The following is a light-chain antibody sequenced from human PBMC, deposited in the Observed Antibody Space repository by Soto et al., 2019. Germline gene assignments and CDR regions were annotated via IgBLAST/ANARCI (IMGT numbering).Light chain of an antibody. J-gene: IGKJ1*01. V-gene: IGKV3-20*01. CDR1: QSVSSSY. CDR2: GAS. CDR3: QQYGSSPWT. Sequence: EIVLTQSPGTLSLSPGERDTLSCRASQSVSSSYLSCYQQKPGQAPRPLIYGASSRAIGIPDRFSGSGSGTDFTLTISRLEPEDFAGYYCQQYGSSPWTFGQGTKVEIK.